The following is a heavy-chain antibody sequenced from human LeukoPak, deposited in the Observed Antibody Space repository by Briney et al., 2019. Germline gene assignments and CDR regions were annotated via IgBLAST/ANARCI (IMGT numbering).Heavy chain of an antibody. D-gene: IGHD2-21*02. CDR1: GYTFTSYY. CDR3: ARGEVVTASNDAFDI. Sequence: ASVKVSCKASGYTFTSYYMHWVRQAPGQGLEWMGIINPSGGGTSYAQKFQGRVTMTRDMSTSTVYMELSSLRSEDTAVYYCARGEVVTASNDAFDIWGQGTMVTVSS. J-gene: IGHJ3*02. CDR2: INPSGGGT. V-gene: IGHV1-46*01.